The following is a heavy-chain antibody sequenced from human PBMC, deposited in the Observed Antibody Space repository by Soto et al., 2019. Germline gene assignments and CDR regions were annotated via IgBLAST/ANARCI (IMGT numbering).Heavy chain of an antibody. V-gene: IGHV3-7*05. CDR1: GFTFSSYW. D-gene: IGHD2-21*01. CDR3: AREHTWGQYYYYYYGMDV. Sequence: GGSLRLSCAASGFTFSSYWMSWVRQAPGKGLEWVANIKQDGSEKYYVDSVKGRFTISKDNAKNSLYLQMNSLRAEDTAVYYCAREHTWGQYYYYYYGMDVWGQGTTVTVSS. CDR2: IKQDGSEK. J-gene: IGHJ6*02.